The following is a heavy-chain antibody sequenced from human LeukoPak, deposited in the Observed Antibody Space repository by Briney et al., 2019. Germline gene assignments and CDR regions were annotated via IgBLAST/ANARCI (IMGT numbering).Heavy chain of an antibody. V-gene: IGHV1-8*03. J-gene: IGHJ4*02. CDR3: AREESIGRYQFLHDS. D-gene: IGHD1-26*01. Sequence: ASVKVSCKASGYTFTSYGISWVRQAPGQGLEWMGWVNPKSGNTGYKQKFQARVTITRDTSITTAYMELSSLTSDDTAVYCAREESIGRYQFLHDSWGQGTLVTVSS. CDR1: GYTFTSYG. CDR2: VNPKSGNT.